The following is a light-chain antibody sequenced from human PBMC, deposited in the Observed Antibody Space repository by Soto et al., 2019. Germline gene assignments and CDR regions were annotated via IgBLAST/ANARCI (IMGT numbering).Light chain of an antibody. V-gene: IGKV1-39*01. Sequence: DIQMTQSPSILSASVGDRVTITCRASQRIGGWLAWYQQKPGKAPKLLIYDASNLQSGVPPRFSGSGSGTDFTLTISSLQPEDVATYFCQQSYRTPITFGQGTRLEIK. CDR3: QQSYRTPIT. CDR1: QRIGGW. J-gene: IGKJ5*01. CDR2: DAS.